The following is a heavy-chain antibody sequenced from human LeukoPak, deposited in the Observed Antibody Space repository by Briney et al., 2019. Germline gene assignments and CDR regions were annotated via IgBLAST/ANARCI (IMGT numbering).Heavy chain of an antibody. V-gene: IGHV3-30*19. J-gene: IGHJ3*02. CDR1: GFTFSNYG. CDR3: ARRRKVGREDDAVDI. D-gene: IGHD1-14*01. Sequence: GGSLRLSCAASGFTFSNYGMHWVRQAPGKGLEWVAVVSFDETNKLYADSVKGRFTISRDNSKNTLYLQMNSLRVEDTAVYYCARRRKVGREDDAVDIWGQGTMVTVAS. CDR2: VSFDETNK.